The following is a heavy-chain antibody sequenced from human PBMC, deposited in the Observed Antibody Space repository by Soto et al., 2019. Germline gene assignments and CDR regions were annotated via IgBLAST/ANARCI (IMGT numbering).Heavy chain of an antibody. CDR3: ARRKERSGPYYIDS. J-gene: IGHJ4*02. V-gene: IGHV1-8*01. CDR2: MNPNNGNA. Sequence: SSVQVSCKASGFPFITYDFSWVRQAAGQGLEWMGWMNPNNGNAGFAQKFRGRINMTRNTSISTAYLELSSLRSDDSAVYFCARRKERSGPYYIDSWGQGTQVTVSS. CDR1: GFPFITYD. D-gene: IGHD6-25*01.